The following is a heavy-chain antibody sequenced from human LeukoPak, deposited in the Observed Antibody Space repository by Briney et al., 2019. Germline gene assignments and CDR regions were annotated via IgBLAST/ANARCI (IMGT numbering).Heavy chain of an antibody. CDR3: ARARRGLRYFDWFLDY. Sequence: PSETLSLTCTVSGGSISSYYWSWIRQPPGKGLEWIGYIYYSGSTNYNASLKSRVTISVDTSKNQFSLKLSSVTAADTAVYYCARARRGLRYFDWFLDYWGQGTLVTVSS. J-gene: IGHJ4*02. CDR1: GGSISSYY. CDR2: IYYSGST. D-gene: IGHD3-9*01. V-gene: IGHV4-59*08.